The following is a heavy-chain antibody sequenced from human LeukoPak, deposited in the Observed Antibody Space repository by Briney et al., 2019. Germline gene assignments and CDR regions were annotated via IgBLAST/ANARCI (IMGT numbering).Heavy chain of an antibody. J-gene: IGHJ4*02. CDR1: GGSVSSGDYY. Sequence: SSQTLSLTCTVSGGSVSSGDYYWSWIRQPPGKGLEWIGSVYHSGETYYNPSLNSRVTISVDRSKNQLSLKLNSVTAADTAVYFCARGLWNYDFWSGYCLDYWGQGTLVTVSS. V-gene: IGHV4-30-2*01. CDR2: VYHSGET. CDR3: ARGLWNYDFWSGYCLDY. D-gene: IGHD3-3*01.